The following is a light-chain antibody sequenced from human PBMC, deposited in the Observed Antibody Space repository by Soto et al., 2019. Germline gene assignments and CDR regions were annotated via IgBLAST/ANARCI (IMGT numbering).Light chain of an antibody. V-gene: IGKV1-39*01. J-gene: IGKJ1*01. CDR2: AAS. CDR3: QQSYSTPRT. CDR1: QGIRND. Sequence: IPMTQSPSSLSTYVGDRVTITCRASQGIRNDLGWYQQKPGKAPKLLIYAASSLQSGVPSRFSGSGSGTDFTLTISSLQPEDFATYYCQQSYSTPRTFGQGTKVDI.